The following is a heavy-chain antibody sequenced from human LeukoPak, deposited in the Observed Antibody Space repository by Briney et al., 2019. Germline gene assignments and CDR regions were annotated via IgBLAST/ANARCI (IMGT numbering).Heavy chain of an antibody. Sequence: SETLSLTCAVSDDSFSSHYWTWIRQPPGKGLEWIGYISYIGSTNYNPSLKSRVIISIDTSKNQFSLKLSSVTAADTAVYYCARDLVTVTKGFDIWGQETMVSVSS. CDR3: ARDLVTVTKGFDI. D-gene: IGHD4-17*01. CDR1: DDSFSSHY. CDR2: ISYIGST. J-gene: IGHJ3*02. V-gene: IGHV4-59*11.